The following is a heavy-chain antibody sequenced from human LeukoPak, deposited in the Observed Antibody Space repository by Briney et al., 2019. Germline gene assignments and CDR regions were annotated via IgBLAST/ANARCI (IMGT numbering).Heavy chain of an antibody. J-gene: IGHJ4*02. CDR1: GFTFSSYD. D-gene: IGHD4-23*01. CDR2: ISRSGGST. V-gene: IGHV3-23*01. CDR3: AKAGAYGGNSSDY. Sequence: GGSLRLSCAASGFTFSSYDMSWVRQAPGKGLEWVSAISRSGGSTYYADYVKGRFTISRDNSKNTLYLQMNSLRAEDTAVYYCAKAGAYGGNSSDYWGQGTVVSVS.